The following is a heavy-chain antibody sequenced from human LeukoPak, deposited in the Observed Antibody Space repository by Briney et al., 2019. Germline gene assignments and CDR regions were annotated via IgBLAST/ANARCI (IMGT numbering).Heavy chain of an antibody. Sequence: GGSLRLSCAASGFTFSSYAMSWVRQAPGKGLEWVSYISSGSSSRYYADSVKGRFTISRDNAKNSLYLQMNSLRAEDTAVYFCARLRYYAVDVWGRGTTVIVSS. V-gene: IGHV3-48*01. CDR2: ISSGSSSR. J-gene: IGHJ6*02. CDR1: GFTFSSYA. CDR3: ARLRYYAVDV.